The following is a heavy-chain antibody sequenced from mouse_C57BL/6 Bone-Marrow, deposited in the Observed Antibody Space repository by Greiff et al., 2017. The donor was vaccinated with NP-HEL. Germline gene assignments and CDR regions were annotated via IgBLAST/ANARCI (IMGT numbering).Heavy chain of an antibody. Sequence: VQLVESGPGLVQPSQSLSITCTVSGFSLTSYGVHWVRQSPGKGLERLGVIWRGGGTDSNAAFISRLSISKDNSKSQVFFKMNILQADDTAIYCCAKKADGAWFAYWGQGTLVTVSA. CDR3: AKKADGAWFAY. V-gene: IGHV2-5*01. D-gene: IGHD2-3*01. CDR1: GFSLTSYG. J-gene: IGHJ3*01. CDR2: IWRGGGT.